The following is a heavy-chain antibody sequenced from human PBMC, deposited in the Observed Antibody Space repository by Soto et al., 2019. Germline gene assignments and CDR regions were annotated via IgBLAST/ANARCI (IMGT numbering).Heavy chain of an antibody. CDR3: ARLAVAGTPRDSY. D-gene: IGHD6-19*01. CDR1: GGSFSGYY. Sequence: QVQLQQWGAGLLKPSENLSLTCAVYGGSFSGYYWSWIRQPPGKGLEWFGEINHSGSTNYNPSLKSRVTISVDTSKNQFSLKLSSVTAADTAVYYGARLAVAGTPRDSYWGQGTLVTVSS. V-gene: IGHV4-34*01. J-gene: IGHJ4*02. CDR2: INHSGST.